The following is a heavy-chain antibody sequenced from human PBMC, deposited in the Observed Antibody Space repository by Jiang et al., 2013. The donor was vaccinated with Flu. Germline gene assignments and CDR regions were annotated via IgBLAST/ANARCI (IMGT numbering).Heavy chain of an antibody. D-gene: IGHD2-8*01. V-gene: IGHV3-48*03. Sequence: VQLVESGGGLAQPGGSLRLSCVASGFSFSTYEMNWVRQAPGKGLEWVSFINGGSNGIFYADSVKGRFTISRDNAKNSLFLQMNSLRAEDTAIYYCARDYGIGNGVAAVGVDYWGQGTLVTVSS. CDR1: GFSFSTYE. CDR3: ARDYGIGNGVAAVGVDY. CDR2: INGGSNGI. J-gene: IGHJ4*02.